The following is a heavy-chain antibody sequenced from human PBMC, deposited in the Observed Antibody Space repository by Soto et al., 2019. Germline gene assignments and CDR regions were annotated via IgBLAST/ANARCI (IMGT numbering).Heavy chain of an antibody. Sequence: QVQLQESGPGLVKPSQTLSVTCTVSGGSVSSDDYSWSWIRQHPGKGLEWIGYIRDSGSTYYNPSLEGRVTRSVDTSKTQFSLRLRSVTAADTAVYYCAGAMANYFDYWGQGTLVTASS. J-gene: IGHJ4*02. CDR2: IRDSGST. CDR1: GGSVSSDDYS. CDR3: AGAMANYFDY. D-gene: IGHD2-8*01. V-gene: IGHV4-31*03.